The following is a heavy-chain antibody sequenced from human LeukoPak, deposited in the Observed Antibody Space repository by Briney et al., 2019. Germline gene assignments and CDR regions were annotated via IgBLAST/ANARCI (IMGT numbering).Heavy chain of an antibody. V-gene: IGHV4-39*01. CDR1: GGSISSSSYY. J-gene: IGHJ4*02. D-gene: IGHD3-9*01. CDR2: IYYSGST. CDR3: ARLPLDFSIDC. Sequence: SETLSLTCTVSGGSISSSSYYWGWLRQPPGKGLEWIGSIYYSGSTSYNSSVQSRFTMSMNMYNNQFSLRLNSVTATDTAVYYCARLPLDFSIDCWGQGTLVTVSS.